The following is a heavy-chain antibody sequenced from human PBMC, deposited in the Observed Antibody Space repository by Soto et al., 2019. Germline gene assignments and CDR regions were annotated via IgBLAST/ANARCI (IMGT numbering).Heavy chain of an antibody. CDR3: ARLEIIGVNFFEN. CDR1: GFTFSDYH. J-gene: IGHJ4*02. CDR2: IDTSGHT. Sequence: EVQLVESGGGLVQPGGSLRLSCAASGFTFSDYHMHWVRQAAGKGLEWVAAIDTSGHTFYLGSVRGRFTVSRDDPRSSFHLQMSNLRPEDTAVYYCARLEIIGVNFFENWGRGVLVTVSS. V-gene: IGHV3-13*01. D-gene: IGHD3-10*01.